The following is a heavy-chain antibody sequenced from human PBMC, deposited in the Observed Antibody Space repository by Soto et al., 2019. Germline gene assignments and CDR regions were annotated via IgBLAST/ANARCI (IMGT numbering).Heavy chain of an antibody. J-gene: IGHJ4*02. V-gene: IGHV3-21*02. CDR1: GFTFSTCS. CDR3: ARDNGYDAATLDY. CDR2: ISSSSSNI. Sequence: EVQPVESGGGLVKPGGSLRLSCAASGFTFSTCSMNWVRQAPGRGLEWVSSISSSSSNIYYADSVKGRFTISRDNAKNSLYLQMNSLRADDTAVYYCARDNGYDAATLDYWGQGTLVTVSS. D-gene: IGHD5-12*01.